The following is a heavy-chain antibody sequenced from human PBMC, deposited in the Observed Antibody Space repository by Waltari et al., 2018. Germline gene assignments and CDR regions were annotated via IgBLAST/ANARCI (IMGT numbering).Heavy chain of an antibody. J-gene: IGHJ4*02. D-gene: IGHD2-8*01. Sequence: QVQLVQSGAEVKKPGSSVKVSCKASGGTFSSYAISWVRQAPGQGLEWMGGISPIVGTANYAQKVQGRVTMTTDESTSTAYMELSSLRSEDTAVYYCARPKLGYCTNGVCSFDYGGQGTLVTVSS. CDR2: ISPIVGTA. V-gene: IGHV1-69*05. CDR3: ARPKLGYCTNGVCSFDY. CDR1: GGTFSSYA.